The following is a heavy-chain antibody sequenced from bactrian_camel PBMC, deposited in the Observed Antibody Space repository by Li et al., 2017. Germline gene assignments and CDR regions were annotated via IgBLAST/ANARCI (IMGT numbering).Heavy chain of an antibody. V-gene: IGHV3S63*01. CDR2: ISSDGTT. CDR3: AADPAYRGSYSLTLRYNY. CDR1: GFTFDDSD. D-gene: IGHD2*01. J-gene: IGHJ4*01. Sequence: QLVESGGGSVLAGETLRLSCTAAGFTFDDSDVRWFREASGVECELVSSISSDGTTYYADSVKGRFTISRDNAKNTLYLQMNSLKPEDTAMYTCAADPAYRGSYSLTLRYNYWGQGTQVTVS.